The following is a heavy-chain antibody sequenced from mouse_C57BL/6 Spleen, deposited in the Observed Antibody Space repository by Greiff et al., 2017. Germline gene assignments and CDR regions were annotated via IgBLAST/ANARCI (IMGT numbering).Heavy chain of an antibody. CDR2: IYPGDGDT. D-gene: IGHD1-1*01. Sequence: VKLMESGAELVKPGASVKISCKASGYAFSSYWMNWVKQRPGKGLEWIGQIYPGDGDTNYNGKFKGKATLTADKSSSTAYMLLSSLTSEDSAVYFCAPTTVVAPFAYWGQGTLVTVSA. CDR1: GYAFSSYW. CDR3: APTTVVAPFAY. J-gene: IGHJ3*01. V-gene: IGHV1-80*01.